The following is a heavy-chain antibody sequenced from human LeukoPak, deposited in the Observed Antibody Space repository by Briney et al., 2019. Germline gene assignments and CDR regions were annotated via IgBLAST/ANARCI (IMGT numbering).Heavy chain of an antibody. CDR3: ARDSVGANEAFDI. D-gene: IGHD1-26*01. V-gene: IGHV3-7*01. Sequence: QAGGSLRLSCAASGFTFSNYWMSWVRQAPGKGLEWVATIKQDGSEKYYVDSVKGRFTIPRDNATNSVYLQMNSLRAEDTAVYYCARDSVGANEAFDIWGQGTMVTVSS. CDR2: IKQDGSEK. CDR1: GFTFSNYW. J-gene: IGHJ3*02.